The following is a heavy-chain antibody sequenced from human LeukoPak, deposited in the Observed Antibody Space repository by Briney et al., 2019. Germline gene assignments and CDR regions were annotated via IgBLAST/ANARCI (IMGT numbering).Heavy chain of an antibody. Sequence: ASVKVSCKASDYTFTSYGISWVRQAPGQGLEWMGWISGYNGNTNYAQKFQGRVTMTTDTSTSTAYMELRSPRSDDTAMYYCARDFKRITVAGIGFDYWGQGTLVTVSS. CDR1: DYTFTSYG. CDR3: ARDFKRITVAGIGFDY. CDR2: ISGYNGNT. V-gene: IGHV1-18*01. D-gene: IGHD6-19*01. J-gene: IGHJ4*02.